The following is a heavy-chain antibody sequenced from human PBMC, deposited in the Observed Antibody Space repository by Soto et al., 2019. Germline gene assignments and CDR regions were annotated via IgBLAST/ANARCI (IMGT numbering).Heavy chain of an antibody. Sequence: GGSLRLSCAASGFTFSSYWMSWVRQAPGKGLEWVANIKQDGSEKYYVDSVKGRFTISRDNAKNSLYLQMNSLRAEDTAVYYCARDHIGNYDFWSGLSYYYMDVWGKGTTVTVSS. CDR1: GFTFSSYW. CDR2: IKQDGSEK. D-gene: IGHD3-3*01. V-gene: IGHV3-7*01. CDR3: ARDHIGNYDFWSGLSYYYMDV. J-gene: IGHJ6*03.